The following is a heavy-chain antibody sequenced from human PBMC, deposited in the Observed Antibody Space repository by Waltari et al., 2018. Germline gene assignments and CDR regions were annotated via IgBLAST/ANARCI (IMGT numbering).Heavy chain of an antibody. D-gene: IGHD5-12*01. J-gene: IGHJ4*02. Sequence: EVQLVESGGGLVQPGGSLRLSCAASGFTFSSYSMNWVRQAPGKGLEWVSYISSSSSTKYYADSVKGRFTISRDNAKNSLYLQMNSRRAEDTAVYYCARDFRDGYNPIFDYWGQGTLVTVSS. V-gene: IGHV3-48*04. CDR3: ARDFRDGYNPIFDY. CDR2: ISSSSSTK. CDR1: GFTFSSYS.